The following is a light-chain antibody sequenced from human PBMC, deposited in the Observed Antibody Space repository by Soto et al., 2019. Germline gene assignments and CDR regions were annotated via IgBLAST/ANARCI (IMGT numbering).Light chain of an antibody. CDR2: EAS. Sequence: IRMTQSPSTQSASVGDRDTITCRASQSIGNWLAWYQQKPGRAPKFLMSEASSLESGVPSRFSGSGSGTEFALTISGLQPDDVATYYCQQYKSNPWTFGQGTKVEIK. J-gene: IGKJ1*01. CDR1: QSIGNW. V-gene: IGKV1-5*03. CDR3: QQYKSNPWT.